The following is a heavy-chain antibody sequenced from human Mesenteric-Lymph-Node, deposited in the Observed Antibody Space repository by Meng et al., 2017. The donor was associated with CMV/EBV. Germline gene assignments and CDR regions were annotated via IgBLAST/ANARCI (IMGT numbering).Heavy chain of an antibody. CDR1: GDSISSRYW. Sequence: SETLSLTCAVSGDSISSRYWWSWVRQPPGKGLEWIGSIYYSGSTYYNPSLKSRVTISVDTSKNQFSLKLSSVTAADTAVYYCADDSSGWYRGAFDIWGQGTMVTVSS. D-gene: IGHD6-19*01. V-gene: IGHV4-38-2*01. CDR3: ADDSSGWYRGAFDI. CDR2: IYYSGST. J-gene: IGHJ3*02.